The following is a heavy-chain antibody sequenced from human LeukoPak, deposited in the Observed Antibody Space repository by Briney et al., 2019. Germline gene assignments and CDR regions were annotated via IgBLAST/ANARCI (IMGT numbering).Heavy chain of an antibody. D-gene: IGHD6-13*01. J-gene: IGHJ6*02. CDR2: ISGSGGST. CDR3: ARAPGYRGSSWSYGMDV. Sequence: GGSLRLSCAASGFTFSSYAMSWVRQAPGKGLEWVSAISGSGGSTYYADSVKGRFTISRGNSKDTLYLQMNSLRAEDTAVYYCARAPGYRGSSWSYGMDVWGQGTTVTVSS. CDR1: GFTFSSYA. V-gene: IGHV3-23*01.